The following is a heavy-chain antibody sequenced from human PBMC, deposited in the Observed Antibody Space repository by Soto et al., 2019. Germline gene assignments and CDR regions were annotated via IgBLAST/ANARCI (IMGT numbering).Heavy chain of an antibody. CDR3: ATEGRPGLNWFAP. CDR1: GFTFSSYS. V-gene: IGHV3-21*01. J-gene: IGHJ5*02. Sequence: EVQLVESGGGLVKPGGSLRLSCAASGFTFSSYSMNWVRQAPGKGLEWVSSISSSSSYIYYADSVKGRFTISRDNAKNSLYLQMNSLRAEDTAVYYCATEGRPGLNWFAPWGQGTLVTVSS. CDR2: ISSSSSYI. D-gene: IGHD4-17*01.